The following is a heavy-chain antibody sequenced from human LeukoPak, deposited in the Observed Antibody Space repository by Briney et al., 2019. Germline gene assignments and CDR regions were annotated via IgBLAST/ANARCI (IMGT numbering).Heavy chain of an antibody. CDR2: ISYDGSNK. CDR3: ARPSSGWYAEYFQH. Sequence: PGRSLRLSCAASGFTFSSYAMHWVRQAPGKGLGWVAVISYDGSNKYYADSVKGRFTISRDNSKNTLYLQMNSLRAEDTAVYYCARPSSGWYAEYFQHWGQGTLVTVSS. J-gene: IGHJ1*01. CDR1: GFTFSSYA. D-gene: IGHD6-19*01. V-gene: IGHV3-30*04.